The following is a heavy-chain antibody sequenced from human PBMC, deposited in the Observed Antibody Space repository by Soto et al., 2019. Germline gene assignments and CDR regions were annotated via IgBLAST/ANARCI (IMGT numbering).Heavy chain of an antibody. CDR3: AKDPNGDYDGGFEM. Sequence: PGGSLRLSCAASGFTFSNFAMSWVRQAPGKGLEWVSGISRSGGSTFYADSVKGRFTISRDNSKNTISLQMNSLRGEDTAVYYCAKDPNGDYDGGFEMCGQGTMVTVSS. D-gene: IGHD4-17*01. J-gene: IGHJ3*02. CDR2: ISRSGGST. CDR1: GFTFSNFA. V-gene: IGHV3-23*01.